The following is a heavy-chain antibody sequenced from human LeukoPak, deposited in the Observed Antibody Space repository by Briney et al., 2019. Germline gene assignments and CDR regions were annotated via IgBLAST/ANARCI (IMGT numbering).Heavy chain of an antibody. J-gene: IGHJ4*02. V-gene: IGHV1-2*04. CDR1: GYIFSGNY. CDR2: INPNTGGT. Sequence: RASVKVSCKASGYIFSGNYIHWVRQAPGQGLEWMAWINPNTGGTNYAQKFQGWVTMTRDTSISTAYMELSRLRSDDTAVYYCARGAWFGELYFDYWGQGTLVTVSS. CDR3: ARGAWFGELYFDY. D-gene: IGHD3-10*01.